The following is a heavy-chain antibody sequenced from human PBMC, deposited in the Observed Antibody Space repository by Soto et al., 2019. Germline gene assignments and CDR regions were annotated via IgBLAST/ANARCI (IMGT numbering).Heavy chain of an antibody. D-gene: IGHD3-3*01. J-gene: IGHJ4*02. CDR2: ISGSGGST. CDR1: GFTFSNYA. Sequence: PGGSLRLSCAASGFTFSNYALGWVRQAPGKGLEWVSGISGSGGSTDYADSVKGRFTISRDNSRSTLYLQMNSLTAEDTAIYHCAKRGYTIFGVVIVSHYFDYWGQGTPVTVSS. V-gene: IGHV3-23*01. CDR3: AKRGYTIFGVVIVSHYFDY.